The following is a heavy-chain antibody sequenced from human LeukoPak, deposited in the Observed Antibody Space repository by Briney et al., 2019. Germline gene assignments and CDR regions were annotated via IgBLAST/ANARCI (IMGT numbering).Heavy chain of an antibody. V-gene: IGHV1-2*02. CDR1: AYTFTDYF. CDR2: INPHIWDT. Sequence: GASVKVSCKASAYTFTDYFMYGVRQAPGQGLECMGRINPHIWDTDYAQEFQGRVTLIRETSVSTAYMELSRLRSDDTDMYYCARLSTTDRHWVAAFDIWGQGTVVTVSS. D-gene: IGHD1-1*01. CDR3: ARLSTTDRHWVAAFDI. J-gene: IGHJ3*02.